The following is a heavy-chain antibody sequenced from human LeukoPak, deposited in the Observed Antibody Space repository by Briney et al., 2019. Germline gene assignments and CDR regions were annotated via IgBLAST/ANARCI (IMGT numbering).Heavy chain of an antibody. Sequence: GESLKISCEGSGGSFTKFWIGWVRQMPGKGLEWMGIIYPGDSDTRYSPSFQGQVTISADKSISTAYLQWSSLKASDTAMYYCARRTAGLVDVWGKGTTVTVSS. J-gene: IGHJ6*04. CDR3: ARRTAGLVDV. D-gene: IGHD5-12*01. CDR1: GGSFTKFW. CDR2: IYPGDSDT. V-gene: IGHV5-51*01.